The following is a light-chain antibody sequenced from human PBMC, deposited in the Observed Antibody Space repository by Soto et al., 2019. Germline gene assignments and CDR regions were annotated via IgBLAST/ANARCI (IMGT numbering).Light chain of an antibody. CDR3: SSYTTSSTYV. CDR2: DVS. CDR1: SSDVGSYNY. J-gene: IGLJ1*01. Sequence: QSVLTQPASVSGSPGQSITISCTGTSSDVGSYNYVSWYQQHPGKAPKVMIYDVSNRPSGVSYRFSGSKSGNTASLTISGLQAEDEADYYCSSYTTSSTYVFGTWTKLTVL. V-gene: IGLV2-14*01.